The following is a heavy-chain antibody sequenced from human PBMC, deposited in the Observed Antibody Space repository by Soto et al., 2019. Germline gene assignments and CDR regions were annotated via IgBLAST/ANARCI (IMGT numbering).Heavy chain of an antibody. CDR1: GFTFSSYA. D-gene: IGHD2-2*01. V-gene: IGHV3-30-3*01. CDR2: ISYDGSNK. J-gene: IGHJ4*02. CDR3: ARDGSRIVVVPAAEYIDY. Sequence: QVQLVESGGGGVQPGRSLRLSCAASGFTFSSYAMHWVRQAPGKGLEWVAVISYDGSNKYYADSVKGRFTISRDNSKNTLYLQMNSLRAEDTAVYYCARDGSRIVVVPAAEYIDYWGQGTLVTVSS.